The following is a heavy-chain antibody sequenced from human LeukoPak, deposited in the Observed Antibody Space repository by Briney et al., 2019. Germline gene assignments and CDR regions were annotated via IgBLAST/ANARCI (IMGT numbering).Heavy chain of an antibody. D-gene: IGHD4-17*01. Sequence: SETLSLTCTVSGGSLSNYYWSWIRQPPGKRLEWIGYIYYSGSPNYSPSLKSRVTMSLDTSRNQFSLKLSSVTAADTAVYYCTRTSASTAIDYWGPGTLVTVSS. V-gene: IGHV4-59*01. CDR1: GGSLSNYY. J-gene: IGHJ4*02. CDR3: TRTSASTAIDY. CDR2: IYYSGSP.